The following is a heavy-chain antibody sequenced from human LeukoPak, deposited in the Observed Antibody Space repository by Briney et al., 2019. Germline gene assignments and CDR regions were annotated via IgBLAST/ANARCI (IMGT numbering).Heavy chain of an antibody. CDR1: GFTFSSCA. J-gene: IGHJ6*02. V-gene: IGHV3-23*01. CDR2: ISGSGGGT. CDR3: AKDGHDILTGYYSYYYYGVDV. D-gene: IGHD3-9*01. Sequence: GGSLRLSCAASGFTFSSCAMSWVRQAPGKGLEWVSAISGSGGGTYYADYVKGRFTISRDNSKHTLYLQMNSLRAEDTAVYYCAKDGHDILTGYYSYYYYGVDVWGQRTTVTVS.